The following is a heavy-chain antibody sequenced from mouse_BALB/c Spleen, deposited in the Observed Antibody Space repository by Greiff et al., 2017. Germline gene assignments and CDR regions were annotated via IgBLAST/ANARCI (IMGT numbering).Heavy chain of an antibody. CDR3: ARKELAGTMDY. Sequence: EVQGVESGGGLVKPGGSLKLSCAASGFTFSDYYMYWVRQTPEKRLEWVATISDGGSYTYYPDSVKGRFTISRDNAKNNLYLQMSSLKSEDTAMYYCARKELAGTMDYWGQGTSVTVSS. CDR2: ISDGGSYT. V-gene: IGHV5-4*02. CDR1: GFTFSDYY. D-gene: IGHD4-1*01. J-gene: IGHJ4*01.